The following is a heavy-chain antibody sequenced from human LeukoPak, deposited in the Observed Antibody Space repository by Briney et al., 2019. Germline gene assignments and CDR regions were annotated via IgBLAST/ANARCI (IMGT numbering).Heavy chain of an antibody. Sequence: EASVKVSCKASGYTFTSYDINWVRQATGQGLEWMGWMNPNSGNTGSAQRFQGRVTMTRDTSRSTAYMELRSLTSEDTAVYYCARGPLVRLPSSFDPWGQGTLVTASS. CDR3: ARGPLVRLPSSFDP. V-gene: IGHV1-8*01. J-gene: IGHJ5*02. CDR2: MNPNSGNT. D-gene: IGHD3-16*02. CDR1: GYTFTSYD.